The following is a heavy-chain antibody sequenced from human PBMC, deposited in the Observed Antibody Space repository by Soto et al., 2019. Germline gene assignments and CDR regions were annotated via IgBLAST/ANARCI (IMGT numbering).Heavy chain of an antibody. CDR2: IVPLFGTT. Sequence: QVQLVQSGEEVKKPGSSVKVSCQASGGSFIKFGISWVRRAPGQGLEWMGGIVPLFGTTNYAQKFQGRVTITADESTTTSYMELSSLTSEDTAVYYCATSFDSERYTDYWGQGTLVTVPS. J-gene: IGHJ4*02. CDR3: ATSFDSERYTDY. CDR1: GGSFIKFG. V-gene: IGHV1-69*01. D-gene: IGHD1-26*01.